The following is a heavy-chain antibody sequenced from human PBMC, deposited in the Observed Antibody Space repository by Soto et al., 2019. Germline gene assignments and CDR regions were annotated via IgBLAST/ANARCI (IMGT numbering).Heavy chain of an antibody. V-gene: IGHV4-39*01. J-gene: IGHJ4*02. D-gene: IGHD3-3*01. CDR1: GGSISSSSYY. Sequence: SETLSLTCTVSGGSISSSSYYWGWIRQPPGKGLEWIGSIYYSGSTYYNPSLKSRVTISVDTSKNQFSLKLSSVTAADTAVYYCARTSKTGRYYDFWSGYFDEQLDVWGQGTLVTVSS. CDR2: IYYSGST. CDR3: ARTSKTGRYYDFWSGYFDEQLDV.